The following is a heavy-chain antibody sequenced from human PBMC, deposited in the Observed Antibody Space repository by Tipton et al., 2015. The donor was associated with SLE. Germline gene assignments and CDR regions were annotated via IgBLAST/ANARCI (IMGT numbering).Heavy chain of an antibody. CDR1: GFRFGGYT. V-gene: IGHV3-43*01. J-gene: IGHJ4*02. D-gene: IGHD3-3*01. CDR3: ARWPLRVAAEGLY. Sequence: SLRLSCSASGFRFGGYTMNWVRHIPGKGLEWVSLISWDGSTTYYADSLKGRFTVFRDNNKSSLRLTSMTAADTAVYYCARWPLRVAAEGLYWGQGTRVTVSS. CDR2: ISWDGSTT.